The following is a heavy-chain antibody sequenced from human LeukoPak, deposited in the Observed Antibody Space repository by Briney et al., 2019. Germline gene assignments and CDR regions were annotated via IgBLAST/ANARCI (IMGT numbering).Heavy chain of an antibody. V-gene: IGHV1-46*01. CDR3: ARDRDDSSGYYYAVDFDY. J-gene: IGHJ4*02. CDR1: GYTFISYY. CDR2: INPSGGST. Sequence: ASVKVSCKAFGYTFISYYIRWVRQAPGQGLEWMGIINPSGGSTSYAQKFQGRVTMTRDTSTSTVYMELSSLRSEDTAVYYCARDRDDSSGYYYAVDFDYWGQGTLVSVSS. D-gene: IGHD3-22*01.